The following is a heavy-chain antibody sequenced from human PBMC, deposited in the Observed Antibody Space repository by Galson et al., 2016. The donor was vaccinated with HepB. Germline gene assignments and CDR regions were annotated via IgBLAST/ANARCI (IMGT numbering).Heavy chain of an antibody. D-gene: IGHD3-10*01. V-gene: IGHV1-46*01. CDR2: INPNGAGT. Sequence: SVKVSCKASEYTFTRYYIHWVRQAPGQGLEWMGIINPNGAGTRYAQKFQGRVTMTRDTSTSTVYMELSSLRSEDTAVYYCARAAYGSVDKWGQGTLVTVSS. CDR1: EYTFTRYY. CDR3: ARAAYGSVDK. J-gene: IGHJ4*02.